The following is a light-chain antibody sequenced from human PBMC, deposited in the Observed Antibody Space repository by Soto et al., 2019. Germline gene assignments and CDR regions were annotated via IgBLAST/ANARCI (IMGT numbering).Light chain of an antibody. CDR3: QSYDSSLSSV. CDR1: SSNIGAGYD. J-gene: IGLJ7*01. V-gene: IGLV1-40*01. Sequence: VLTQPPSVSGAPGQRVTISCTGSSSNIGAGYDVHWYQQLPGTAPKLLIYGNSNRPSGVPDRFSGSKSGTSASLAITGLQAEDEADYYCQSYDSSLSSVFGGGTQLTVL. CDR2: GNS.